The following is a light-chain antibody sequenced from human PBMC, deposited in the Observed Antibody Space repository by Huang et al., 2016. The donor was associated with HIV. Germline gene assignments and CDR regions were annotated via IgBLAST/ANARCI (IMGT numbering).Light chain of an antibody. CDR2: GAS. Sequence: EIVMTQSPATLSVSPGDRAALSCRASQSGSNNLACYQQKPGQAPRLFIFGASTRATGIPARFSGSGSGTECTLTISSLQSEDFAVYYCQQYYTWPPAFGPGTKVDIK. CDR3: QQYYTWPPA. V-gene: IGKV3-15*01. J-gene: IGKJ3*01. CDR1: QSGSNN.